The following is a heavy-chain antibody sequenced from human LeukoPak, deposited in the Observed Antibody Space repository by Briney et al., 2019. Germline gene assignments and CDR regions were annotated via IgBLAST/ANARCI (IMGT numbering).Heavy chain of an antibody. CDR1: GFNFSDHY. CDR3: ARSASKLHFDY. CDR2: ISGSGATL. Sequence: GGSLRLSCAASGFNFSDHYMSWVRQTPGRPLEWVSYISGSGATLHHADSVKGRFTISRDNAKNSLYLQMNSLRAEDTAVYYCARSASKLHFDYWGQGTLVTVSS. J-gene: IGHJ4*02. V-gene: IGHV3-11*04. D-gene: IGHD1-26*01.